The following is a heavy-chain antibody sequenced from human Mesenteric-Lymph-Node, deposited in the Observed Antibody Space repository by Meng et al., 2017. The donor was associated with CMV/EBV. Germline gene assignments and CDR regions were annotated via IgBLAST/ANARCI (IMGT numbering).Heavy chain of an antibody. D-gene: IGHD3-9*01. CDR3: ARGIRYFDGDWFDP. CDR2: VFYTGSG. CDR1: CGSISSGSFY. J-gene: IGHJ5*02. Sequence: SCGSISSGSFYWSWIRQPPGKGLEWIGYVFYTGSGFYNPSLKHRVTISVDTSNNQLSLNLRSVTAADTAVYYCARGIRYFDGDWFDPWGQGTLVTVSS. V-gene: IGHV4-61*01.